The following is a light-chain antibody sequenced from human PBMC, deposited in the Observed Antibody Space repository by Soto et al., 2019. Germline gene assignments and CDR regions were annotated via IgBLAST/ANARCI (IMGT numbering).Light chain of an antibody. J-gene: IGKJ2*01. V-gene: IGKV3-15*01. CDR1: QSVRTN. CDR2: SAS. CDR3: QQYDTWPLA. Sequence: EIVMTQSPATLSVSPGERATLSCRASQSVRTNLAWYQLKPGQSPRLLIYSASTRATGTPARLSGSGSGTEFILTISNLQSEDFAVYYCQQYDTWPLAFGQGTKLEIK.